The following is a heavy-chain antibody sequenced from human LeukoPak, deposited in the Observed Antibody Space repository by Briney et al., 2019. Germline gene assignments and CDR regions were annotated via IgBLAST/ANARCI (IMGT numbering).Heavy chain of an antibody. D-gene: IGHD3-10*01. CDR3: ARNYGSGSYNYYYYYMDV. Sequence: ASVKVSCKASGGTFSSYAINWVRQATGQGLEWMGWMNPNSGNTGYAQKFQGRVTMTRNTSISTAYMELSSLRSEDTAVYYCARNYGSGSYNYYYYYMDVWGKGTTVTISS. CDR1: GGTFSSYA. J-gene: IGHJ6*03. V-gene: IGHV1-8*02. CDR2: MNPNSGNT.